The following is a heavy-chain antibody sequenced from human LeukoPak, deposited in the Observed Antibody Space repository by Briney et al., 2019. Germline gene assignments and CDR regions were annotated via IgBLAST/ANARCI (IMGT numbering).Heavy chain of an antibody. CDR3: ASRGAGYSSSWYLPRRYFDY. V-gene: IGHV4-39*07. CDR2: IYYSGST. D-gene: IGHD6-13*01. Sequence: SKTLSLTCTVSGGSISSSSYYWGWIRQPPGKGLEWIGSIYYSGSTYYNPSLKSRVTISVDTSKNQFSLKLSSVTAADTAVYYCASRGAGYSSSWYLPRRYFDYWGQGTLVTVSS. J-gene: IGHJ4*02. CDR1: GGSISSSSYY.